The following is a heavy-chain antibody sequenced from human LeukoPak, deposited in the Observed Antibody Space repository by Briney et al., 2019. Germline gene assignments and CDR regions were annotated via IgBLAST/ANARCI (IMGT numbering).Heavy chain of an antibody. CDR2: MNPNSGNT. D-gene: IGHD6-19*01. CDR3: ARNSGWYGVS. V-gene: IGHV1-8*03. CDR1: GYTFTSYG. Sequence: ASVKVSCKASGYTFTSYGISWVRQAPGQGLEWMGWMNPNSGNTGYAQKFQGRVTITRNTSISTAYMELSSLRSEDTAVYYCARNSGWYGVSWGQGTLVTVSS. J-gene: IGHJ4*02.